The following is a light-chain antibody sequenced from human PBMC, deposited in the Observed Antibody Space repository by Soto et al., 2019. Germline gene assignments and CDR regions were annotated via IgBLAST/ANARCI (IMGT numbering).Light chain of an antibody. CDR1: SNDVGGYLY. J-gene: IGLJ2*01. CDR2: DVS. Sequence: QSALTQPASVSGSPGQSITISCTGTSNDVGGYLYVSWYQQHPGRAPKLMIYDVSVRPSGVSNRFSGSKSGNTASLTISGLQAEDEADSYCSSYTISSTVIFGGGTKLTVL. V-gene: IGLV2-14*03. CDR3: SSYTISSTVI.